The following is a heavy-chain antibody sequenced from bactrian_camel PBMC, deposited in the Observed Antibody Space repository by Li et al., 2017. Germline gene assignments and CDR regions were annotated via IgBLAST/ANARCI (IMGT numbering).Heavy chain of an antibody. CDR2: IYTGGGSP. CDR1: GYSNMGLC. V-gene: IGHV3S40*01. CDR3: AADVRPLPPHRTSRLWVGGCPLYTDYNY. Sequence: VQLVESGGGSVQAGGSTRLSCVASGYSNMGLCMGWFRQAPGREREAVATIYTGGGSPYYADFAKGRFTISQDNAKNTVYLEMNSLKPEDTAVYYCAADVRPLPPHRTSRLWVGGCPLYTDYNYWGQGTQVTVS. J-gene: IGHJ4*01. D-gene: IGHD3*01.